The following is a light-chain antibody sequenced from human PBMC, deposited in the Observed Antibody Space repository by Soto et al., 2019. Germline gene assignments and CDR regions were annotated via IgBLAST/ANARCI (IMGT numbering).Light chain of an antibody. CDR1: QSISSW. V-gene: IGKV1-5*01. CDR2: DAS. CDR3: QQYNSYCT. Sequence: DIQMTQSPSTLSASVGDRVTITCRASQSISSWLAWYQQKPGKAPKLLSYDASSLESGVPSRFSGSGSGTEFTLTSSCLQPDDFATYYCQQYNSYCTFGQGTKVEIK. J-gene: IGKJ1*01.